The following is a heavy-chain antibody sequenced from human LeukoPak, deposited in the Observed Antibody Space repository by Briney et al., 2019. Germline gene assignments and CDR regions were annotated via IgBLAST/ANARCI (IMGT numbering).Heavy chain of an antibody. CDR1: GYTFTSYG. CDR3: ARESGYCSSTSCHYYYYYYMDV. Sequence: GASVKVSCKASGYTFTSYGISWVRQAPGQGLEWMGWISAYNGNTNYVQKLQGRVTMTTDTSTSTAYMELRSLRSDDTAVYYCARESGYCSSTSCHYYYYYYMDVWGKGTTVTVSS. D-gene: IGHD2-2*01. J-gene: IGHJ6*03. V-gene: IGHV1-18*01. CDR2: ISAYNGNT.